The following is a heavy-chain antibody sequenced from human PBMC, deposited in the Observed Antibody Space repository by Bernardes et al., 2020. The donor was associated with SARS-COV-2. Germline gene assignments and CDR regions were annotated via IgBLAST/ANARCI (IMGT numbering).Heavy chain of an antibody. J-gene: IGHJ3*02. D-gene: IGHD3-10*01. CDR1: GGSISSSDYY. Sequence: SETLSLTCIVSGGSISSSDYYWGWIRQPPGKGLEWIGSLYYTGSTYYNPSLKSRVTFSVDTSKIQFSLKLSSVTAADTAVYFCARVISSPRGAFDIWGQGAMVTVSS. V-gene: IGHV4-39*01. CDR3: ARVISSPRGAFDI. CDR2: LYYTGST.